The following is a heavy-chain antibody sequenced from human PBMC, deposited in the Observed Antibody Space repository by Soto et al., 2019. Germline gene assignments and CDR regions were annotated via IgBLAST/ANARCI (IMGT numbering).Heavy chain of an antibody. Sequence: GGSLRLSCTASGFTFSTYEMNRVRQAPGKGLEWVSYISSSGTTMYYADSVKGRFSISRDNAKSSLFLQMNSLRAEDTAVYYCVRRYCSSASCTFDFWGQGALVTVSS. CDR2: ISSSGTTM. CDR3: VRRYCSSASCTFDF. J-gene: IGHJ4*02. CDR1: GFTFSTYE. V-gene: IGHV3-48*03. D-gene: IGHD2-2*01.